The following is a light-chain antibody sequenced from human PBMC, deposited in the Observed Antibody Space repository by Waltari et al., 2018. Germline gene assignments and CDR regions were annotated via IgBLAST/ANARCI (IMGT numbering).Light chain of an antibody. CDR2: AVC. V-gene: IGLV2-11*01. Sequence: QSALPQPRSVSGSPGQSVTVSCTGASRLVSWFQQYPGKAPTLIISAVCKRPSGVPDRFSGSKSGNTASLTISGLQDEDEADYYCCSFAGSYSYVFGSGTKFTVL. CDR3: CSFAGSYSYV. J-gene: IGLJ1*01. CDR1: SRLV.